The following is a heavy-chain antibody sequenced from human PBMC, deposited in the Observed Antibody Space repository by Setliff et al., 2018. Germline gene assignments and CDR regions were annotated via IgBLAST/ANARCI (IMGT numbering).Heavy chain of an antibody. CDR2: ISGSGGST. CDR3: ARAFYYDFWTFDY. D-gene: IGHD3-3*01. Sequence: GGSLRLSCAASGFTFSSYVMSWVRQAPGKGLEWVSAISGSGGSTYYADSVKGRFTISRDNSKNTLSLQMNSLRAEDTAVYYCARAFYYDFWTFDYWGQGTLVTVSS. V-gene: IGHV3-23*01. J-gene: IGHJ4*02. CDR1: GFTFSSYV.